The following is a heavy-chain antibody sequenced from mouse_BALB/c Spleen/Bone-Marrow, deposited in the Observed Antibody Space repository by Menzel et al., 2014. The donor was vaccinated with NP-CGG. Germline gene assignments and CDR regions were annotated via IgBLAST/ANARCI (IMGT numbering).Heavy chain of an antibody. J-gene: IGHJ3*01. CDR3: AVYDYEGFAY. V-gene: IGHV14-3*02. CDR2: IDPANGNT. D-gene: IGHD2-4*01. Sequence: EVQLQESGAELVKPGASVKLSCTASGFNIKDTYMHWVKQRPEQGLEWIGRIDPANGNTKYDPKFQGKATITANTSSNTAYLQLSSLTSEDTAVYYCAVYDYEGFAYWGQGTLVTVSA. CDR1: GFNIKDTY.